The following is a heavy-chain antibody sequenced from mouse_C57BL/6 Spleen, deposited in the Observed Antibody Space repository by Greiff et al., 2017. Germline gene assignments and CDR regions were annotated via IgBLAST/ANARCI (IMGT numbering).Heavy chain of an antibody. Sequence: VQLQQSGPELVKPGASVKISCKASGYAFSSSWMNWVKQRPGKGLEWIGRIYPGDGDTNYNGKFKGKATLTADKSSSTAYMQLSSLTSEDSAVYFCNYGNYHTSWFAYWGKGTLVTVSA. J-gene: IGHJ3*01. D-gene: IGHD2-1*01. CDR2: IYPGDGDT. V-gene: IGHV1-82*01. CDR1: GYAFSSSW. CDR3: NYGNYHTSWFAY.